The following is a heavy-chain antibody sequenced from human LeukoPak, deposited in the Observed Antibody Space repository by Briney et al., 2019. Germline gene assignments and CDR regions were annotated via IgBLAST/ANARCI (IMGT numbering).Heavy chain of an antibody. CDR3: ARVLRGSSPYYYYYYMDV. J-gene: IGHJ6*03. D-gene: IGHD6-13*01. CDR1: GGSISSGSYY. Sequence: SQTLSLTCTVSGGSISSGSYYWSWIRQPAGKGLEWIGRIYTSGSTNYNPSLKSRVTISVDTSKNQFSLKLSSVTAADTAVYYCARVLRGSSPYYYYYYMDVWGKGTTVTVSS. V-gene: IGHV4-61*02. CDR2: IYTSGST.